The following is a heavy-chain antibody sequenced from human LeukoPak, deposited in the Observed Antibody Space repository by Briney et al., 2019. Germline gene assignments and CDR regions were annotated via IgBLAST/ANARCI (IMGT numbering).Heavy chain of an antibody. Sequence: GGSLRLSCVASGFTFGTYSMNWVRQAPGKGPEWVSYISSGGGAIFYADSVKGRFTISRDNAKNSLYLQMSSLRAEDTAVYYCAGYCSTTSCRDVDYWGQGTLVTVSS. CDR2: ISSGGGAI. V-gene: IGHV3-48*01. CDR3: AGYCSTTSCRDVDY. CDR1: GFTFGTYS. J-gene: IGHJ4*02. D-gene: IGHD2-2*01.